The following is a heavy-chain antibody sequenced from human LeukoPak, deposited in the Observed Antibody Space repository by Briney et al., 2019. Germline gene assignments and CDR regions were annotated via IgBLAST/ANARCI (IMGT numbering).Heavy chain of an antibody. CDR1: GITFSSYA. D-gene: IGHD3-3*01. CDR2: ISGSGGST. CDR3: AKEDNFWSGYSSHNWFDP. J-gene: IGHJ5*02. V-gene: IGHV3-23*01. Sequence: GGSLRLSCAASGITFSSYAMSWVRQAPGKGLEWVSAISGSGGSTYYADSVKGRFTISRDNSKNTLYLQMNSLRAEDTAVYYCAKEDNFWSGYSSHNWFDPWGQGTLVTVSS.